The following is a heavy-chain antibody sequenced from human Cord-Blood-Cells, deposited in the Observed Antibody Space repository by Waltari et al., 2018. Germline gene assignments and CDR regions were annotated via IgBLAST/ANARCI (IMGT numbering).Heavy chain of an antibody. CDR1: GGTFSSYA. CDR2: IIPIFGTA. Sequence: QVQLVQSGAEVKKPGSSVKVSCKASGGTFSSYAISWVRQAPGQGLEWMGGIIPIFGTANYARKFQGRVTITADESTSTAYMELSSLRSEDTAVYYCARVSKDYDFWSGYFPWGYFDYWGQGTLVTVSS. D-gene: IGHD3-3*01. J-gene: IGHJ4*02. V-gene: IGHV1-69*01. CDR3: ARVSKDYDFWSGYFPWGYFDY.